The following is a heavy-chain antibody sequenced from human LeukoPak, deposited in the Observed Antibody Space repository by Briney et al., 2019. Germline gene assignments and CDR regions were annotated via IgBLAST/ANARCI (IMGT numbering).Heavy chain of an antibody. J-gene: IGHJ6*02. CDR1: GFTFSDYY. CDR2: ISSSGSTI. Sequence: GGSLTLTCAASGFTFSDYYMSWIRQAPGKGLEWVSYISSSGSTIYYADSVKGRFTISRDNAKNSLYLQMNSLRAEDTAVYYCARDCSGGSCYSWEGAYYYYGMDVWGQGTTVTVSS. D-gene: IGHD2-15*01. V-gene: IGHV3-11*01. CDR3: ARDCSGGSCYSWEGAYYYYGMDV.